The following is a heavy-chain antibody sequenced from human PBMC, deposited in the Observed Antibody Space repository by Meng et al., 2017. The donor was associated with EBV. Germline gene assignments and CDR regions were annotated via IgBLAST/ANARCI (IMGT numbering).Heavy chain of an antibody. V-gene: IGHV1-3*05. CDR2: INVGVGYT. Sequence: QRERAGSKEKITGVSGKVSCKASGYSFNSYILHCVRQAPGQRLEWMGWINVGVGYTKYSQKFQVRVTISSDTSATTGYMELSSLRSEDTAVYYCVRGPPVGVPGPGDYWGQGTLVTVSS. CDR3: VRGPPVGVPGPGDY. J-gene: IGHJ4*02. CDR1: GYSFNSYI. D-gene: IGHD2-21*01.